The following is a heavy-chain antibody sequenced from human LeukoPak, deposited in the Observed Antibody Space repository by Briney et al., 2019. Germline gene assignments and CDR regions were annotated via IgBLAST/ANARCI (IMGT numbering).Heavy chain of an antibody. CDR2: ISSSSSYI. J-gene: IGHJ3*02. Sequence: PGGSLRLSCAASGFTFSSYSMNWVRQAPGKGLEWVSSISSSSSYIYYADSVKGRFTISRDNAKNTLYLQMNSLRAEDTAVYYCASYYSSGPFDAFDIWGQGTMVTVSS. CDR3: ASYYSSGPFDAFDI. V-gene: IGHV3-21*01. CDR1: GFTFSSYS. D-gene: IGHD6-19*01.